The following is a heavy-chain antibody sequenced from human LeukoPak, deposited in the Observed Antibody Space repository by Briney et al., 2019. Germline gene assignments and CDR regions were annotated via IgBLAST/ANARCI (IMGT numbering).Heavy chain of an antibody. D-gene: IGHD3-22*01. Sequence: SVKVSCKASGGTFSSYAISWVRQAPGQGLEWMGGIIPIFGTANYAQKFQGRVTITADESTSTAYMELSSLGSEDTAVYYCAAGVYYDSSGYYNWFDPWGQGTLVTVSS. V-gene: IGHV1-69*13. J-gene: IGHJ5*02. CDR2: IIPIFGTA. CDR3: AAGVYYDSSGYYNWFDP. CDR1: GGTFSSYA.